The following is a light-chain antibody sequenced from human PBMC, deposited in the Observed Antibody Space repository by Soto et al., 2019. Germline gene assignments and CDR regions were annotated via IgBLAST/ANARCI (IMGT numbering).Light chain of an antibody. Sequence: VLTQSPGTLSLSPGERATLSCRASQNVNNNYLAWYQQKPGQAPRLLIRGASSRATGLPDRFSGSGSRTSFTPTSSRLEPEDSAVYYCQHYGCSPVTFGQGTKLEIK. CDR3: QHYGCSPVT. J-gene: IGKJ2*01. V-gene: IGKV3-20*01. CDR2: GAS. CDR1: QNVNNNY.